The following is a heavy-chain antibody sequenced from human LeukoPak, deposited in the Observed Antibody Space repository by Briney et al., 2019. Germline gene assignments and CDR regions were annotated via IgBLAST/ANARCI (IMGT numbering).Heavy chain of an antibody. CDR3: ARQYSNNWYDDRGWFDP. CDR2: ISTSGST. Sequence: SETLSLTCTVSGNSISSGDNYWSWIRQPAGKGLEWIGRISTSGSTNFNPSLKSRVTISLDTSKNQFSLKLSSVTAADTAVYYCARQYSNNWYDDRGWFDPWGQGTLVTVSS. D-gene: IGHD6-13*01. J-gene: IGHJ5*02. V-gene: IGHV4-61*02. CDR1: GNSISSGDNY.